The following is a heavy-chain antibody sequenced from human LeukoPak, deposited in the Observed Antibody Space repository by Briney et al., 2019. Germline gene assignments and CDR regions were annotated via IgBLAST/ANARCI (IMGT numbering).Heavy chain of an antibody. J-gene: IGHJ4*02. CDR3: AKTQGSRFSSLDFDY. Sequence: ASMKVSCKSSGYTFTNFYVHWVRQAPGQGLEWVGWINPNSGTSTSAQKFQGRVTLTRDTSISTIYLELHRLTSDDTAVYYCAKTQGSRFSSLDFDYWGQGTLVSVSS. CDR2: INPNSGTS. V-gene: IGHV1-2*02. D-gene: IGHD6-6*01. CDR1: GYTFTNFY.